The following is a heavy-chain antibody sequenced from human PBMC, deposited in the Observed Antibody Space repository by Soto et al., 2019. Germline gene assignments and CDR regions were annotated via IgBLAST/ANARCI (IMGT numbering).Heavy chain of an antibody. D-gene: IGHD3-22*01. CDR2: ISGSGGST. V-gene: IGHV3-23*04. J-gene: IGHJ4*02. CDR3: AKDHEYYDSSSYYY. CDR1: GFTFSIYA. Sequence: EVQLVETGGGLIQPGGSLRLSCAASGFTFSIYAMSWVRQAPGKGLEWVSGISGSGGSTNYADSVKGRFTISRDNSKNTLYLQMNSLRAEDTAVYYCAKDHEYYDSSSYYYWGQGTLVTVSS.